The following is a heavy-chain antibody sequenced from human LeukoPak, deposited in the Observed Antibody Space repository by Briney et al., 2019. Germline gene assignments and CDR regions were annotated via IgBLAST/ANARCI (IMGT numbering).Heavy chain of an antibody. CDR1: GGSFSGYY. CDR3: ARDRWFGELLSLGWYFDL. J-gene: IGHJ2*01. CDR2: INHSGST. D-gene: IGHD3-10*01. V-gene: IGHV4-34*01. Sequence: SETLSLTCAVYGGSFSGYYWSWIRQPPGKGLEWIGEINHSGSTNYNPSLKSRVTISVDTSKNQFSLKLSSVTAADTAVYYCARDRWFGELLSLGWYFDLWGRGTLVTVSS.